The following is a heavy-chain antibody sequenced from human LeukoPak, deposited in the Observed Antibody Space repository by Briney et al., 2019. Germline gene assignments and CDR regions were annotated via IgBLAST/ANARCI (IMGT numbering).Heavy chain of an antibody. D-gene: IGHD2/OR15-2a*01. CDR1: GGSIGNYY. CDR2: IYASGST. J-gene: IGHJ4*01. CDR3: ARDFYGDDGHHPFDY. Sequence: SETLSLTCSVSGGSIGNYYWNWLRQPAGKGLEWIGRIYASGSTNYNPSLKSRVTISMDKSKNHFSLNLKSVTAADTAFYYCARDFYGDDGHHPFDYWDHGIQVTVSS. V-gene: IGHV4-4*07.